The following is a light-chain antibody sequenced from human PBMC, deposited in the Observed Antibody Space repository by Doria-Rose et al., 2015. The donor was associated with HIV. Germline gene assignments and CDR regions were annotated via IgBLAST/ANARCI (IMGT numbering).Light chain of an antibody. CDR1: QTVSTY. CDR2: AAS. Sequence: MTQSPSSLSASIGDRVTITCRASQTVSTYLNWFQQEPGKAPKLLIYAASRLQSGVPSRFSGSGSGTDFTLTISGLQPGDSATYYCQQTYSSPPWTFGQGNKVEMK. V-gene: IGKV1-39*01. J-gene: IGKJ1*01. CDR3: QQTYSSPPWT.